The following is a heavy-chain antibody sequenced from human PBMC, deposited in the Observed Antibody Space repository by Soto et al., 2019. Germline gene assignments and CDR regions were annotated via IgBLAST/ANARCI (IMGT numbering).Heavy chain of an antibody. CDR2: IKHGGSS. CDR3: ARGGSSDWQVALDI. CDR1: AGSFSHYY. J-gene: IGHJ3*02. V-gene: IGHV4-34*01. D-gene: IGHD6-19*01. Sequence: QVQQQPWGAGLLKPSETLSLTCTVYAGSFSHYYWNWIRQSPGKGLEWIGKIKHGGSSSYNPSPRSRVSVSVDMSKNQFCLTVSSVTAADTAVYYCARGGSSDWQVALDIWGQGTMVPVSS.